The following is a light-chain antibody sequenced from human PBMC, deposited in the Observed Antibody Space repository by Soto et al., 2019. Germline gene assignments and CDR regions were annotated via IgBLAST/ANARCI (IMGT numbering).Light chain of an antibody. CDR1: QSVSSSY. CDR2: GAS. J-gene: IGKJ5*01. CDR3: QQYDRSPIT. V-gene: IGKV3-20*01. Sequence: PGERFTLSCRASQSVSSSYLTWYQQKPGQAPRLLIYGASTRATGIPDRFSGSGSGTDFTLTITRLEPEDFAVYFCQQYDRSPITFGQGTRLEIK.